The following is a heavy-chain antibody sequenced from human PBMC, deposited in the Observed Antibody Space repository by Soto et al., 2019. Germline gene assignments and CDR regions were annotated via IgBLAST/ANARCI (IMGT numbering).Heavy chain of an antibody. J-gene: IGHJ4*02. CDR1: GGSTSVDYY. CDR2: IYYSGSA. CDR3: ARALKHYYYDSSPSYYFDY. Sequence: SETLSLTCTVSGGSTSVDYYWNWIRQPPGKDLEWIGYIYYSGSAYYNPSLQSRVTLSVDTSENQFSLQLTSVTAADTAVYFCARALKHYYYDSSPSYYFDYWGQGTLVTVSS. D-gene: IGHD3-22*01. V-gene: IGHV4-30-4*01.